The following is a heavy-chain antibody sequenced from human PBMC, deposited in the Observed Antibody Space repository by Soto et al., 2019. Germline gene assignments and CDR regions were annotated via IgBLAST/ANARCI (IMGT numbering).Heavy chain of an antibody. D-gene: IGHD1-20*01. CDR2: IYYSGST. CDR1: GGSISSSSYY. CDR3: ARLTGTPATYFDY. V-gene: IGHV4-39*01. J-gene: IGHJ4*02. Sequence: TSETLSLTCTASGGSISSSSYYWGWIRQPPGKGLEWIGSIYYSGSTYYNPSLKSRVTISVDTSKNQFSLKLSSVTAADTAVYYCARLTGTPATYFDYWGQGTLVTVSS.